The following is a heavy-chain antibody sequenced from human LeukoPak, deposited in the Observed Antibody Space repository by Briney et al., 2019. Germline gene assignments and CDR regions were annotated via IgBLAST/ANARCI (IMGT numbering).Heavy chain of an antibody. CDR3: ARHGKKRVQDY. J-gene: IGHJ4*02. V-gene: IGHV4-34*01. Sequence: SETLSLTCAVYGGSFSGYYWSWIRQPPGKGLEWIGEINHSGSTNYNPSLKSRVTISVDTSKNQFSLKLSSVTAADTAVYYCARHGKKRVQDYWGQGTLVTVSS. D-gene: IGHD1-1*01. CDR1: GGSFSGYY. CDR2: INHSGST.